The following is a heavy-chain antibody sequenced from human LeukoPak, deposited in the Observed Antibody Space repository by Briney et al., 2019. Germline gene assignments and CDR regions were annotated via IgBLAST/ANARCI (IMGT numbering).Heavy chain of an antibody. J-gene: IGHJ4*02. V-gene: IGHV4-39*07. D-gene: IGHD6-13*01. Sequence: SETLSLTCTVSGGSISSSSYYWGWIRQPPGKGLGWIGSIYYSGSTYYNPSLKSRVTISVDTSKNQFSLKLSSVTAADTAVYYCARANWGAAKQWGQGTLVTVSS. CDR1: GGSISSSSYY. CDR3: ARANWGAAKQ. CDR2: IYYSGST.